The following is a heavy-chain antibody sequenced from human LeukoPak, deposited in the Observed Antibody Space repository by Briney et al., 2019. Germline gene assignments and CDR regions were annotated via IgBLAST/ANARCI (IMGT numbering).Heavy chain of an antibody. CDR1: GGSFSGYY. V-gene: IGHV4-34*01. D-gene: IGHD1-26*01. CDR3: ARSGGTWSYNY. J-gene: IGHJ4*02. Sequence: SETLSLTCAVYGGSFSGYYWSWIRQPPGKGLEWIGEINHSGSTNYNPSLKSRVTISVDTSKNQFSLTLTSVTAADTAVYYCARSGGTWSYNYWGQGTLVTVSS. CDR2: INHSGST.